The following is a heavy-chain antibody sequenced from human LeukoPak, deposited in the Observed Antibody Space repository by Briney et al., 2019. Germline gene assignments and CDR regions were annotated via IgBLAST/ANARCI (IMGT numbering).Heavy chain of an antibody. CDR2: INPNSGGT. CDR1: GYTFTGYY. CDR3: STRGYSGYDPIIDY. D-gene: IGHD5-12*01. Sequence: ASVKVSCKASGYTFTGYYMNWVRQAPGQGLEWMGWINPNSGGTNYAQKFQGRVTMTRDTSISTAYMELSRLRSDDTAVYYCSTRGYSGYDPIIDYWGQGTLVTVSS. V-gene: IGHV1-2*02. J-gene: IGHJ4*02.